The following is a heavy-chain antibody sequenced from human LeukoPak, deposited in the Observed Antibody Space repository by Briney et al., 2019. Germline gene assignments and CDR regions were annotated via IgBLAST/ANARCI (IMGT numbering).Heavy chain of an antibody. CDR1: GFTFRSYA. CDR3: AKESHSNQYYYGSGSHPLGMDV. CDR2: ISGSGGST. J-gene: IGHJ6*02. Sequence: GGSPRLSCAASGFTFRSYAMSWVRQAPGKGLEWVSVISGSGGSTYYADSVKGRFTISRDNSKNTLYLQMNSLRAEDTAVYYCAKESHSNQYYYGSGSHPLGMDVWGQGTTVTVSS. V-gene: IGHV3-23*01. D-gene: IGHD3-10*01.